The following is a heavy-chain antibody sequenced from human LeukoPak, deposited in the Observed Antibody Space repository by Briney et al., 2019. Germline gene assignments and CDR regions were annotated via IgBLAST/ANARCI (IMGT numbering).Heavy chain of an antibody. Sequence: SETLSLTCTVSGGSISSGSYYWSWIRQPAGKGLEWIGRIYTSGSTNYNPSLKSRVTMSVDTSKNQFSLKLSSVTAADTAVYYCARVEWGYYYYMDVWGKGTTVTVSS. CDR3: ARVEWGYYYYMDV. CDR2: IYTSGST. D-gene: IGHD3-16*01. J-gene: IGHJ6*03. V-gene: IGHV4-61*02. CDR1: GGSISSGSYY.